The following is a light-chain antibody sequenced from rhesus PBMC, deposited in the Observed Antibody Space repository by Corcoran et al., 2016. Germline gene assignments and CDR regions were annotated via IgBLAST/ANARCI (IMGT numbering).Light chain of an antibody. Sequence: DIQMTQSPSSLSASVGDTVTITCRASQGISNNLAWYQQKPGKVPKLLIYYASTLQSGVPSRFSGSGSGTDFTLTISSLQPEDVATYYCQHGYGTPWTFGQGTKVEIK. CDR3: QHGYGTPWT. J-gene: IGKJ1*01. V-gene: IGKV1S15*01. CDR2: YAS. CDR1: QGISNN.